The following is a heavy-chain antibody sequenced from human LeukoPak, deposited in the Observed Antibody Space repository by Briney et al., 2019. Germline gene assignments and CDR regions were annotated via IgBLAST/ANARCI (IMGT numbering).Heavy chain of an antibody. V-gene: IGHV4-38-2*01. Sequence: SETLSLTCSVSGYSFTSGHYWGWIRQPPGKGLEWIGNICHTGSTYYNPSLKSRVTISVDTSKNQFSLKLSSVTAADTAVYYCARYCSSTSCILRGFDYWGQGALVTVSS. CDR1: GYSFTSGHY. CDR3: ARYCSSTSCILRGFDY. CDR2: ICHTGST. D-gene: IGHD2-2*01. J-gene: IGHJ4*02.